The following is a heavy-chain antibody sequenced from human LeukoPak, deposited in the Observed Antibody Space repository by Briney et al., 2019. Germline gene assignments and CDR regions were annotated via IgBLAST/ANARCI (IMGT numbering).Heavy chain of an antibody. CDR2: ISSSSSYI. Sequence: GGSLRLSCAASGFTFSSYSMNWVRQAPGKGLEWVSSISSSSSYIYYADSVKGRFTISRDSAKNSLYLQMNSLRAEDTAVYYCARDFDHQIDYWGQGTLVTVSS. CDR1: GFTFSSYS. J-gene: IGHJ4*02. D-gene: IGHD3-9*01. CDR3: ARDFDHQIDY. V-gene: IGHV3-21*01.